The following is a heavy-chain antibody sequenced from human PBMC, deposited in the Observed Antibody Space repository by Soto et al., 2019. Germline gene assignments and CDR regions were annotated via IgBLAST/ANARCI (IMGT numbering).Heavy chain of an antibody. CDR3: AKAAAAGSYNWFDP. V-gene: IGHV3-30*18. J-gene: IGHJ5*02. CDR1: GFTFSTYG. Sequence: QVQLVESGGGVVQPGRSLRLSCAASGFTFSTYGMHWVRQAPGKGLEWVAGISYHGGNKYYADSVKGRFTISRDNSKNTLYLQMDSLTAEDTAVYHCAKAAAAGSYNWFDPWGQGTLVTVSS. D-gene: IGHD6-13*01. CDR2: ISYHGGNK.